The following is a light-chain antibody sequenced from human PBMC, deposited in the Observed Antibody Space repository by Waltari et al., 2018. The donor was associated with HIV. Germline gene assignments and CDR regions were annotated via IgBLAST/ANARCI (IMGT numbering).Light chain of an antibody. CDR1: QSVSTS. CDR3: QHRAKWPPLST. CDR2: DAS. V-gene: IGKV3-11*01. J-gene: IGKJ3*01. Sequence: EIVLTQSPVTLSVAPGERATLSCRASQSVSTSLGWYQQKPGQAPRLLTSDASKRATGIPVRFRGSGSGTDFTLVISGLEPEDYAVYYCQHRAKWPPLSTFGPGTRVDFK.